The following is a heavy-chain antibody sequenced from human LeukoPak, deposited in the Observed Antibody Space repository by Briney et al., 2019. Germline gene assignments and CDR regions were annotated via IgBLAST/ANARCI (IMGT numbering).Heavy chain of an antibody. Sequence: SVKVSCKASGGTFSKYGISWVRQAPGQGLEWLGGIIPTFGTANYAQKFQGRVVITADGSTSTAYMELSSLRSEDTAVYYCARGIVSAKGHFDYWGQGTLVSVSS. CDR3: ARGIVSAKGHFDY. CDR2: IIPTFGTA. V-gene: IGHV1-69*13. CDR1: GGTFSKYG. J-gene: IGHJ4*02. D-gene: IGHD4/OR15-4a*01.